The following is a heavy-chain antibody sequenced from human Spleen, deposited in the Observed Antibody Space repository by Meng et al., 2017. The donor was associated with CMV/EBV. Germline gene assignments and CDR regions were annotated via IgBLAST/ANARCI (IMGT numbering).Heavy chain of an antibody. CDR2: IRVYNGNT. V-gene: IGHV1-18*01. J-gene: IGHJ5*02. D-gene: IGHD3-10*01. CDR1: GYSFTSYG. Sequence: SVKVSCKASGYSFTSYGISWVRQAPGQGLEWMGWIRVYNGNTNYAQKLQGRVTLTTDTATSTAYMELRSQRSDDTAVYYCARYYYGSGSYYKDFREDWLDPWGQGTLVTVSS. CDR3: ARYYYGSGSYYKDFREDWLDP.